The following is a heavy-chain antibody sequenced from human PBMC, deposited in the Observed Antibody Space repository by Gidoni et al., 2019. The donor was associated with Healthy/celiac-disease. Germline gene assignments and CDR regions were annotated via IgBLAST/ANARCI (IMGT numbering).Heavy chain of an antibody. CDR1: GFTFSSYS. J-gene: IGHJ6*02. V-gene: IGHV3-21*01. CDR2: ISSSSSYI. D-gene: IGHD6-19*01. Sequence: EVQLVESGGGLVKPGGSLRLSCAASGFTFSSYSMNWVRQAPGKGLEWVSSISSSSSYIYYADSVKGRFTISRDNAKNSLYLQMNSLRAEDTAVYYCARDLPGYSSLYGMDVWGQGTTVTVSS. CDR3: ARDLPGYSSLYGMDV.